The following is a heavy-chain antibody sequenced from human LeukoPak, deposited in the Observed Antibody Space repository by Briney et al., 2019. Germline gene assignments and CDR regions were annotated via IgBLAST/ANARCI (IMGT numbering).Heavy chain of an antibody. CDR2: MSGSGGST. V-gene: IGHV3-23*01. CDR3: AKEIYGGSTGGRFQH. Sequence: PGGSLRLSCAASGFTFSSYAMSWVRQVPGKGLEWVSVMSGSGGSTYYADSVKGRFTISRDNSKNTLYLQMNSLRAEDTAVYYCAKEIYGGSTGGRFQHWGQGTLVTVSS. D-gene: IGHD4-23*01. CDR1: GFTFSSYA. J-gene: IGHJ1*01.